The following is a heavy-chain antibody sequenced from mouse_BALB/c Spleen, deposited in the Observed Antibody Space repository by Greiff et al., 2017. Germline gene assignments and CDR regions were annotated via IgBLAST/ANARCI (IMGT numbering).Heavy chain of an antibody. V-gene: IGHV1-87*01. CDR1: GYTFTSYW. CDR3: ARDYGLDY. Sequence: GQLQQSGAELARPGASVKLSCKASGYTFTSYWMQWVKQRPGQGLEWIGAIYPGDGDTRYTQKFKGKATLTADKSSSTAYMQLSSLASEDSAVYYCARDYGLDYWGQGTSVTVSS. D-gene: IGHD1-2*01. J-gene: IGHJ4*01. CDR2: IYPGDGDT.